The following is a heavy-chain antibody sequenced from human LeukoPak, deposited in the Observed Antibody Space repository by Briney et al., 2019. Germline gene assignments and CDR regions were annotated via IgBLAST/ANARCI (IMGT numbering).Heavy chain of an antibody. CDR1: GFTFSSYS. CDR3: ARDLYCSSTSCYVSYYYYYYGMDV. V-gene: IGHV3-21*01. Sequence: GGSLRLSCAASGFTFSSYSMNWVRQAPGKGLGWVSSISSSSYIYYADSVKGRFTISRDNAKNSLYLQMNSLRAEDTAVYYCARDLYCSSTSCYVSYYYYYYGMDVWGKGTTVTVSS. CDR2: ISSSSYI. J-gene: IGHJ6*04. D-gene: IGHD2-2*01.